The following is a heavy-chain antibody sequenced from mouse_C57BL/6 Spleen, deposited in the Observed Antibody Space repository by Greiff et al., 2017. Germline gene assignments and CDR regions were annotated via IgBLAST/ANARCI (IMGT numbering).Heavy chain of an antibody. D-gene: IGHD1-1*01. J-gene: IGHJ2*01. V-gene: IGHV1-55*01. CDR3: AWARGSSLFDY. CDR1: GYTFTSYW. CDR2: IYPGSGST. Sequence: QVHVKQPGAELVKPGASVKMSCKASGYTFTSYWITWVKQRPGQGLEWIGDIYPGSGSTNYNEKFKSKATLTVDTSSSTAYMQLSSLTSEDSAVYYCAWARGSSLFDYWGQGTTLTVSS.